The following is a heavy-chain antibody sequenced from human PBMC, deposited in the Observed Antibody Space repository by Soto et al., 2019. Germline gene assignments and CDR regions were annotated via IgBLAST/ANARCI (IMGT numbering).Heavy chain of an antibody. CDR2: TGATGRTT. CDR1: GFTFRIYA. Sequence: EVQLLESGGGLVQPGGSLRLSCAASGFTFRIYAMTWFRQAPGKGLEWVSTTGATGRTTYYSDSVKGRFTVSRDNSKNTLDLQMSNLRAEDTAVYYCATVHNTSRSFDYWGQGTLVTVSS. D-gene: IGHD1-20*01. CDR3: ATVHNTSRSFDY. J-gene: IGHJ4*02. V-gene: IGHV3-23*01.